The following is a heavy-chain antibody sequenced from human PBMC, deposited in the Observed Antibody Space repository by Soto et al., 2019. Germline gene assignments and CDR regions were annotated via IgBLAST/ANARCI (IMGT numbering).Heavy chain of an antibody. D-gene: IGHD2-15*01. CDR2: IYYSGST. V-gene: IGHV4-61*01. J-gene: IGHJ6*04. Sequence: SETLSLTCTVSGGSVSSGSYYWSWIRQPPGKGLEWIGYIYYSGSTNYNPSLKSRVTISVDTSKNQFSLKLSSVTAADTAVYYCARDQGCSGGSCYLYYYYSGMDVCGEGTTVTVSS. CDR3: ARDQGCSGGSCYLYYYYSGMDV. CDR1: GGSVSSGSYY.